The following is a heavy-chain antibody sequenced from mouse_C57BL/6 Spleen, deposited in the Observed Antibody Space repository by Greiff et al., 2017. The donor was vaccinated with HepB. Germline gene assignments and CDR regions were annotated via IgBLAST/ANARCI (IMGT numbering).Heavy chain of an antibody. V-gene: IGHV1-74*01. CDR1: GYTFTSYW. D-gene: IGHD1-1*01. Sequence: VQLQQPGAELVKPGASVKVSCKASGYTFTSYWMHWVKQRPVQGLEWIGRIDPSDSDTNYNQKFKGKATLTVDKSSSTAYMQLSSLTSEDSAVYYCATYYYGSRGYAMDYWGQGTSVTVSS. CDR2: IDPSDSDT. CDR3: ATYYYGSRGYAMDY. J-gene: IGHJ4*01.